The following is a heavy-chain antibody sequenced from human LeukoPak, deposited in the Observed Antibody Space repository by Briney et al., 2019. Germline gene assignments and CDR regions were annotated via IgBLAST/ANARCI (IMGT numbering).Heavy chain of an antibody. Sequence: SETPSLTCTISGGSISSYYWSSIRQPPGKGLEWIGYVDYRGNTNYNPSLKSRVTISIDTSKSLFSLKLNSVTAADTAVYYCARVEVGAANRQWYGMDVWGQGTTVTVSS. V-gene: IGHV4-59*01. D-gene: IGHD2-15*01. CDR1: GGSISSYY. J-gene: IGHJ6*02. CDR3: ARVEVGAANRQWYGMDV. CDR2: VDYRGNT.